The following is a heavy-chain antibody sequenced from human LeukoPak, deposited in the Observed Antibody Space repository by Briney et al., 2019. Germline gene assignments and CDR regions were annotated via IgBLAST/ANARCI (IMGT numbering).Heavy chain of an antibody. CDR3: ARGLYYSDSSALRDDAFDI. CDR2: INHSGST. J-gene: IGHJ3*02. V-gene: IGHV4-34*01. CDR1: GGSFSGYY. Sequence: SETLSLTCAVYGGSFSGYYWSWIRQPPGKGLEWIGEINHSGSTNYNPSLKSRVTISVDTSKNQFSLKLSSVTAADTAVYYCARGLYYSDSSALRDDAFDIWGQGTMVTVSS. D-gene: IGHD3-22*01.